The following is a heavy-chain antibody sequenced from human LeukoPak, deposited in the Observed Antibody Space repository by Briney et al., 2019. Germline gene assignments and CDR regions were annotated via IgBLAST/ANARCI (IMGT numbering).Heavy chain of an antibody. Sequence: SQTLSLTCTVSNGSISSVGYYWSWIRQNPGKGLEFIGYIYHSGSTYYNPSLKRPITISMDTSENQFSLRLPAVTAADSAIYYCARTPSRTRVFDYWGQGTLVTVSS. CDR2: IYHSGST. V-gene: IGHV4-31*01. J-gene: IGHJ4*02. D-gene: IGHD3-10*01. CDR3: ARTPSRTRVFDY. CDR1: NGSISSVGYY.